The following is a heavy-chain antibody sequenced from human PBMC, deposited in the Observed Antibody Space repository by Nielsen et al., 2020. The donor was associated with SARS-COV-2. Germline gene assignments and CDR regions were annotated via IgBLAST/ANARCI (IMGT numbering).Heavy chain of an antibody. CDR1: GFTFNIYA. Sequence: GESLKISCAASGFTFNIYAMAWVRRAPGRGLQWVTGVSASGGSTYYTDSVKGRFSISRDNSKNTLFLQMHSLRVEDTALYYSAKDGVVRGDALDLWGQGTMVTVSS. CDR3: AKDGVVRGDALDL. CDR2: VSASGGST. V-gene: IGHV3-23*01. J-gene: IGHJ3*01. D-gene: IGHD3-10*01.